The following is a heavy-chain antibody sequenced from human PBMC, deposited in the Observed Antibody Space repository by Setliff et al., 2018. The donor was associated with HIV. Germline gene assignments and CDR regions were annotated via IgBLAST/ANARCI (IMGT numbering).Heavy chain of an antibody. J-gene: IGHJ5*02. CDR1: GYSFTDYW. Sequence: PGESLSLSCKGSGYSFTDYWIGWVRQMPGRGLEWVGFIYPGEEFNFRYSPSFQGQVTISVDRSISTAYLQWRTLKASDSGMYYCARHVTTVATSWFDPWGQGTLVTVSS. D-gene: IGHD2-2*01. CDR2: IYPGEEFNF. CDR3: ARHVTTVATSWFDP. V-gene: IGHV5-51*01.